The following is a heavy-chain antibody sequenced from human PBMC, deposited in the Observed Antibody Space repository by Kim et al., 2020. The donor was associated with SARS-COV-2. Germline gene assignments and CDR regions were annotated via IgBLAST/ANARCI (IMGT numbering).Heavy chain of an antibody. CDR3: ARDGDNLDGFDV. J-gene: IGHJ3*01. CDR2: LTPDSLSP. D-gene: IGHD2-21*02. CDR1: GFTFSSNW. Sequence: GGSLRLSCVSSGFTFSSNWMSWVRQAPGKGLERVAHLTPDSLSPSYFYSFHCRFPVSRAHAPPSLYLHLTSLRADATAGYDWARDGDNLDGFDVVGQG. V-gene: IGHV3-7*01.